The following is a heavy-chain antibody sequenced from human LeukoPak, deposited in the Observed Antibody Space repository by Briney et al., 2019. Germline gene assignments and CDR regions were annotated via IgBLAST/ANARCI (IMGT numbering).Heavy chain of an antibody. CDR1: GFTFSSYS. D-gene: IGHD1-14*01. J-gene: IGHJ4*02. Sequence: GGSLRLSCEASGFTFSSYSINWVRQAPGKGLEWVSSISSSSSYIYYADSVKGRFTISRDNAKNSLYLQMNSLRAEDTAVYYYARVEVTDESVDYFDYWGRGTLVTVSS. CDR2: ISSSSSYI. V-gene: IGHV3-21*01. CDR3: ARVEVTDESVDYFDY.